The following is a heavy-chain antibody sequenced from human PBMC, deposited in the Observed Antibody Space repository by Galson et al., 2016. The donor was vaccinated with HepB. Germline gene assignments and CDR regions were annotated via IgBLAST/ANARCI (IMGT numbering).Heavy chain of an antibody. CDR1: GGAISAYH. D-gene: IGHD3-16*01. Sequence: SETLSLTCTVSGGAISAYHWSWIRQPPGKGLEWIGYISYGGSTTYNPSPKSRVTISVDTSKNELSLRLASVTTADTAVYYCATGGGTYWYFDLWGRGTLVGVSS. CDR3: ATGGGTYWYFDL. CDR2: ISYGGST. V-gene: IGHV4-59*03. J-gene: IGHJ2*01.